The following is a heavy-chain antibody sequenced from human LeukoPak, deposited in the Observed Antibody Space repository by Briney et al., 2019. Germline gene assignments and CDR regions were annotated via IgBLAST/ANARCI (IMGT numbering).Heavy chain of an antibody. CDR1: GYSISSGHY. J-gene: IGHJ4*02. CDR3: ARAGDGYNYGFFDY. D-gene: IGHD5-24*01. CDR2: MWHSGIS. V-gene: IGHV4-38-2*02. Sequence: SETLSLTCTVSGYSISSGHYWGWIRQPPGQGLEWIGSMWHSGISYFNPSLKSRVTMSVDTSNNQFSLELTSVTAADTAVYYCARAGDGYNYGFFDYWGQGTLVTVSS.